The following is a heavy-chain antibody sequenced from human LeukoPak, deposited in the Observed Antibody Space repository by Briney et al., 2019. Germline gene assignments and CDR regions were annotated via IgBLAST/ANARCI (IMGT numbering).Heavy chain of an antibody. D-gene: IGHD2-21*01. J-gene: IGHJ3*02. CDR3: ARSSSSGGGDSFDI. CDR2: IYYSGST. V-gene: IGHV4-59*01. Sequence: PSETLSLTCTASGGSISSYYWSWIRQPPGKGLEWIGYIYYSGSTNYNPSLKSRVTISVDTSKNQFSLKLSSVTAADTAVYYCARSSSSGGGDSFDIWGQGTMVTVSS. CDR1: GGSISSYY.